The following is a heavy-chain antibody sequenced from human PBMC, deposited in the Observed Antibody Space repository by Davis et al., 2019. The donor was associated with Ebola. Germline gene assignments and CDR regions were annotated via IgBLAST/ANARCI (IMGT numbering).Heavy chain of an antibody. J-gene: IGHJ5*02. CDR3: ALGIGQWLDNWFDP. CDR2: ISISSAFI. D-gene: IGHD6-19*01. V-gene: IGHV3-21*01. Sequence: GGSLRLSCAASGFTFSTYTMTWVRQAPGKGLEWVSSISISSAFIYYADSVKGRFTVSRDNAKSSLSLQMNSLRAEDTAVYYCALGIGQWLDNWFDPWGQGTLVTVSS. CDR1: GFTFSTYT.